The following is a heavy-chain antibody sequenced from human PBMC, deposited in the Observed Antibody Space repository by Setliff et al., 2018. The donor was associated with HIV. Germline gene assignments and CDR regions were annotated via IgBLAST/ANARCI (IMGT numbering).Heavy chain of an antibody. V-gene: IGHV4-4*07. CDR1: GGSISGDF. CDR3: ARDQKGYSYGYFDS. D-gene: IGHD5-18*01. J-gene: IGHJ4*02. Sequence: PSETLSLTCTVSGGSISGDFWTWIRQPAGEGLEWIGRTHASGTTQCEPSLKNRCSMSIDTSKNQFSLRLSSVTAADTAVYYCARDQKGYSYGYFDSWGQGTLVTVSS. CDR2: THASGTT.